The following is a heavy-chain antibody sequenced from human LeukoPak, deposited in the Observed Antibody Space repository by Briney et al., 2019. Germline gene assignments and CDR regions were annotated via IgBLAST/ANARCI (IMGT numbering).Heavy chain of an antibody. CDR1: GFTFSSYS. V-gene: IGHV3-23*01. CDR2: ISGSGGST. Sequence: GGSLRLSCAASGFTFSSYSMNWVRQAPGKGLEWVSAISGSGGSTYYADSVKGRFTISRDNSKNTLYLQMNSLRAEDTAVYYCAKDPSKAAAGDWGQGTLVTVSS. D-gene: IGHD6-13*01. CDR3: AKDPSKAAAGD. J-gene: IGHJ4*02.